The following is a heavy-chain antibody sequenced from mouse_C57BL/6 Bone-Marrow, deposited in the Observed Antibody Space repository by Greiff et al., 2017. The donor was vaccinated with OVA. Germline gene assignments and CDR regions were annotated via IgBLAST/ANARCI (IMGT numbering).Heavy chain of an antibody. Sequence: EVHLVESGGGLVQPGGSLKLSCAASGFTFSDFYMYWIRQTPEKRLEWVAYISNGGGSTYYPDTVKGRFTISRDNAKNTLYLQMSRLKSEDTAMYYCAGLDAMDYWGQGTSVTVSS. CDR1: GFTFSDFY. J-gene: IGHJ4*01. CDR2: ISNGGGST. V-gene: IGHV5-12*01. CDR3: AGLDAMDY.